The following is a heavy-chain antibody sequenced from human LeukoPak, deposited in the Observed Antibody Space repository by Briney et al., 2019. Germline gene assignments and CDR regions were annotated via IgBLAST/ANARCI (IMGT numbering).Heavy chain of an antibody. Sequence: GGSLRLSCAASGFTFSSYSMNWVRQAPGKGLEWVSSIGSSSSYIYYADSVKGRFTISRDNAKNSLYLQMNSLRAEDTAVYYCARDLCSGGSCYSVYDYWGQGTLVTVSS. CDR1: GFTFSSYS. CDR2: IGSSSSYI. V-gene: IGHV3-21*01. J-gene: IGHJ4*02. D-gene: IGHD2-15*01. CDR3: ARDLCSGGSCYSVYDY.